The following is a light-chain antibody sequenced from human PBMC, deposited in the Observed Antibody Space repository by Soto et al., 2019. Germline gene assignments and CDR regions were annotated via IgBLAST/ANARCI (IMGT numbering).Light chain of an antibody. CDR2: GSS. J-gene: IGKJ1*01. V-gene: IGKV1-39*01. CDR1: QSITTN. Sequence: DIQMTQSPSSLSASVGDRVTITCRASQSITTNLNWYHQKPGKAPKLLIHGSSTLPRGVPSRFSGSGSGTDFTLTISSLEPEDFAIYYCQQSYSFPRTFAQGTRVEIK. CDR3: QQSYSFPRT.